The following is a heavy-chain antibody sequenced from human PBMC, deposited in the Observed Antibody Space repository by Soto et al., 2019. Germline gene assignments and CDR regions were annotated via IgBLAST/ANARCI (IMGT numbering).Heavy chain of an antibody. D-gene: IGHD6-19*01. J-gene: IGHJ4*02. CDR3: AKLPVAGSSTFDY. CDR2: IRSSGDNT. CDR1: GFTFSSYA. Sequence: GESLKISCAASGFTFSSYAMSWVRQAPGKGLEWISAIRSSGDNTYYADSVKGRFTISRDNSKSTLYVQMNSLRAEDTAVYYCAKLPVAGSSTFDYWGQGVLVTVSS. V-gene: IGHV3-23*01.